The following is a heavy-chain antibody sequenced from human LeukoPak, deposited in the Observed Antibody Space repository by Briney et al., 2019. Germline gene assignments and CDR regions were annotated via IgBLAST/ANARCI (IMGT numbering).Heavy chain of an antibody. Sequence: GESLKISCKGSGYTFSAHWIGWVRQMSGKGLEWMGIIYPGDSDIRYSPSFQGQVTISADKSFSTAYLQWSTLKASDTAIYYCVRRGSSGSPDYWGQGTLVTASS. V-gene: IGHV5-51*01. CDR2: IYPGDSDI. CDR3: VRRGSSGSPDY. J-gene: IGHJ4*02. CDR1: GYTFSAHW. D-gene: IGHD1-26*01.